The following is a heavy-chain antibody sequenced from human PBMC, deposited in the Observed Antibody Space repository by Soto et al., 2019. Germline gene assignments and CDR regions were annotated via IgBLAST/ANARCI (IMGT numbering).Heavy chain of an antibody. Sequence: PGGPLRLSCAASEFSLSDYELHWVRRAPGKGLEWLSYISSSGSTIYYADSVKGRFTISRDNAKNSLYLQMNSLRAEDTAVYYCARSRIDYWGQGTLVTVSS. CDR1: EFSLSDYE. J-gene: IGHJ4*02. CDR3: ARSRIDY. CDR2: ISSSGSTI. V-gene: IGHV3-48*03.